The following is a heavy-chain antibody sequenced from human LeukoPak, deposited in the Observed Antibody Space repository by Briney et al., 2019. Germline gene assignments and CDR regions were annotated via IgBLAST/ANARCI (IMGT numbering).Heavy chain of an antibody. J-gene: IGHJ4*02. D-gene: IGHD5-24*01. CDR3: ARGDDHFDY. CDR1: GGSISSSTYY. V-gene: IGHV4-61*02. CDR2: VDASGDS. Sequence: SETLSLTCTVSGGSISSSTYYWSWIRQSAGQGLEWIGRVDASGDSDYNPSLMSRVTISVDTSKNQLSLRLTSVIAADTAQYYCARGDDHFDYWGQGTLVTVSS.